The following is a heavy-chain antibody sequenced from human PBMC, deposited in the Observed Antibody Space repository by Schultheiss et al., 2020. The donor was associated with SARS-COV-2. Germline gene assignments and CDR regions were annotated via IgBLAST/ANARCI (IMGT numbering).Heavy chain of an antibody. CDR1: GFTFSSYA. CDR3: ARKPDSAMVTGYYYYYGMDV. D-gene: IGHD5-18*01. Sequence: GGSLRLSCAASGFTFSSYAMSWVRQAPGKGLEWVSAISGSGGSTYYADSVKGRFTISRDNSKNTLYLQMNSLRAEDTAVYFCARKPDSAMVTGYYYYYGMDVWGQGTMVTVSS. V-gene: IGHV3-23*01. J-gene: IGHJ6*02. CDR2: ISGSGGST.